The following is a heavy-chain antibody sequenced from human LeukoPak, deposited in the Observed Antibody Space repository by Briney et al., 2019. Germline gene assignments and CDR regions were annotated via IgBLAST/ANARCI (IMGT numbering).Heavy chain of an antibody. D-gene: IGHD3-10*01. CDR2: MNPNSGNT. V-gene: IGHV1-8*01. J-gene: IGHJ4*02. CDR1: GYTFPRYD. Sequence: ASVHVSRQASGYTFPRYDINWVRPPTGQGLEWMGWMNPNSGNTGYAQKFQCRVTMTRNTSISTAYMELSSLRSEDTAVYYCATREAYGSGGYYIFDYWGQGTLVTVSS. CDR3: ATREAYGSGGYYIFDY.